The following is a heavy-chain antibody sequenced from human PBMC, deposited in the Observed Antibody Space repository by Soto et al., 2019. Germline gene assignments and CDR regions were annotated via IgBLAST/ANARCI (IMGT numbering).Heavy chain of an antibody. CDR1: GYTFTSYG. CDR3: ARELGDFWSGYYTGSLDY. V-gene: IGHV1-18*01. D-gene: IGHD3-3*01. CDR2: ISAYNGNT. J-gene: IGHJ4*02. Sequence: ASVKVSCKASGYTFTSYGISWVRQAPGQGPEWMGWISAYNGNTNYAQKLQGRVTMTTDTSTSTAYLELRSLRSDDTAVYYCARELGDFWSGYYTGSLDYWGQGTLVTVSS.